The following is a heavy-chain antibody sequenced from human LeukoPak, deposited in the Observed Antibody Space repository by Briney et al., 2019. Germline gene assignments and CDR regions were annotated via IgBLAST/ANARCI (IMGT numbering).Heavy chain of an antibody. V-gene: IGHV3-23*01. Sequence: GGSLRLSCAASGFTFSSYAMSWVRQAPGKGLEWVSTISGSGDSTYYADSVKGRFTISRDNSKNTLFLQMNSLRAEDTAVYYCAKDRGTMIYHFDYWGQGTLVTVSS. CDR2: ISGSGDST. D-gene: IGHD3-22*01. J-gene: IGHJ4*02. CDR1: GFTFSSYA. CDR3: AKDRGTMIYHFDY.